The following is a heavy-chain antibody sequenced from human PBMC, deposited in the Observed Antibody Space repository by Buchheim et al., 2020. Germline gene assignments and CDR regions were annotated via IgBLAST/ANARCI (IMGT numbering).Heavy chain of an antibody. Sequence: EVQLLESGGGLIQPGGSLRLSCAASGFTFSSYAMSWVRQAPGKGLELVSAISGSGCCTYYANSMRGRFTISRDNSNNTLYLQMNRLRAEDTAVYYCAKVYGDYEVYWGQGTL. CDR2: ISGSGCCT. V-gene: IGHV3-23*01. CDR3: AKVYGDYEVY. CDR1: GFTFSSYA. D-gene: IGHD4-17*01. J-gene: IGHJ4*02.